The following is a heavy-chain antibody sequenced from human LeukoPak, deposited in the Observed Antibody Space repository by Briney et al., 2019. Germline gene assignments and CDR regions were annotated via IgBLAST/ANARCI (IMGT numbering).Heavy chain of an antibody. CDR1: GYDFTSVG. Sequence: EASVKVACKASGYDFTSVGITWVRRAPGQGLEWMGWISPYNGNTRYAQKFQGRVAMTTDTSTTTAYMELRGLRFNDTAVYYCARAGPGSGWYFDYWGQGTLVTVSS. V-gene: IGHV1-18*01. D-gene: IGHD6-19*01. CDR2: ISPYNGNT. CDR3: ARAGPGSGWYFDY. J-gene: IGHJ4*02.